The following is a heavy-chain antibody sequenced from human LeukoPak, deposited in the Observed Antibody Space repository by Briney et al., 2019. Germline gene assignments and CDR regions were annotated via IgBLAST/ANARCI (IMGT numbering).Heavy chain of an antibody. CDR1: GYTFTSYD. Sequence: GASVKVSCKASGYTFTSYDINWVRQATGQGLEWMGWMNPNSGNTGYAQKFQGRVTMTRNSSISTAYMELSSLRSEDTAVYYCVEVGFGDAFDIWGQGTMVTVSS. D-gene: IGHD3-16*01. V-gene: IGHV1-8*01. CDR2: MNPNSGNT. CDR3: VEVGFGDAFDI. J-gene: IGHJ3*02.